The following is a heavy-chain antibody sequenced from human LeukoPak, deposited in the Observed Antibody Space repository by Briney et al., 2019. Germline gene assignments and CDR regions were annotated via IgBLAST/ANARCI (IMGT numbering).Heavy chain of an antibody. D-gene: IGHD6-19*01. J-gene: IGHJ4*02. Sequence: SETLSLTCTVSGGSISSYYWSWIRQPPGKGLEWIGYIYYSGSTNYNPSLKSRVTISVDTSKNQFSLKLSSVTAADTAVYYCAKGGAVAVFDSWGQGTLVTVSS. CDR1: GGSISSYY. V-gene: IGHV4-59*01. CDR3: AKGGAVAVFDS. CDR2: IYYSGST.